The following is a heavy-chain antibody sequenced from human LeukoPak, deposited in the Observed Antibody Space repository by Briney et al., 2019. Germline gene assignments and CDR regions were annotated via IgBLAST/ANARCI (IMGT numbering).Heavy chain of an antibody. J-gene: IGHJ4*02. CDR2: IYSGGST. V-gene: IGHV3-53*01. CDR1: GFTVSSNY. D-gene: IGHD2-2*01. Sequence: GGSLRLSCAASGFTVSSNYMSWVRQAPGKGLEWVSVIYSGGSTYYADSVKGRFTISRDNSKNTLYLQMNSLRAEDTAGYYCARDPGDCSSPSCSAEGWGQGTLVTVSS. CDR3: ARDPGDCSSPSCSAEG.